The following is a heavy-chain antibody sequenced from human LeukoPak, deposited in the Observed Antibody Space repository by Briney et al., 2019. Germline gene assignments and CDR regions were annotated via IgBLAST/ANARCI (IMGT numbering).Heavy chain of an antibody. J-gene: IGHJ4*02. CDR2: IYHSGST. D-gene: IGHD2-2*01. Sequence: SETLSLTCTVSGYSISSGYYWGWIRQPPGKGLEWIGSIYHSGSTYYNPSLKSRVTISVDTSKNQFSLKLSSVTAADTAVYYCARLGPAAYYFDYWGQGTLVTVSS. V-gene: IGHV4-38-2*02. CDR3: ARLGPAAYYFDY. CDR1: GYSISSGYY.